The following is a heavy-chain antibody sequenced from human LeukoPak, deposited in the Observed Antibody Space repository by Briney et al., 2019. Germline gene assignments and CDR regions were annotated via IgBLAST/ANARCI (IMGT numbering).Heavy chain of an antibody. CDR3: ARDKEMATMYYFDY. Sequence: GGSLRLSCAASGFTFSSYAMHWVRQAPGKGLEWVAVISYDGSNKYYADSVKGRFTISRDNSKNTLYLQMNSLRAEDTAVYYCARDKEMATMYYFDYWGQGTLVTVPS. CDR1: GFTFSSYA. CDR2: ISYDGSNK. V-gene: IGHV3-30-3*01. D-gene: IGHD5-24*01. J-gene: IGHJ4*02.